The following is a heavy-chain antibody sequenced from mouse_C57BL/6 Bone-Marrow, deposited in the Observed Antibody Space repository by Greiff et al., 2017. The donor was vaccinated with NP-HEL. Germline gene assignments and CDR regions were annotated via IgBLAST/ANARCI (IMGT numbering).Heavy chain of an antibody. CDR3: ARINYYGSSSYAMDY. D-gene: IGHD1-1*01. J-gene: IGHJ4*01. CDR1: GFSLSTFGMG. Sequence: VKLQESGPGILQPSQTLSLTCSFSGFSLSTFGMGVGWIRQPSGKGLEWLAHIWWDDDKYYNPALKSRLTISKDTSKNQVFLKIANVDTADTATYYCARINYYGSSSYAMDYWGQGTSVTVSS. V-gene: IGHV8-8*01. CDR2: IWWDDDK.